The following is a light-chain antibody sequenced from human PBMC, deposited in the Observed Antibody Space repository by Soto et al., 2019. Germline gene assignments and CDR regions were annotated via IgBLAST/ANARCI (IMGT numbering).Light chain of an antibody. V-gene: IGKV3-11*01. CDR2: DAS. CDR1: QSVSSN. CDR3: HQRSNWPPT. Sequence: ENVLTQSPATLSLSPGERATLSCRASQSVSSNLAWYQQKPGQAPRLLIYDASNRATGIPARFSGSGSGTDFPLTISSLQPEDFAVYYCHQRSNWPPTFGGGTTVDI. J-gene: IGKJ4*01.